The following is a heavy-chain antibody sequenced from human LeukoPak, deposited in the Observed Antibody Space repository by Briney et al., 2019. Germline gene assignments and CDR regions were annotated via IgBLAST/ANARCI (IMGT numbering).Heavy chain of an antibody. Sequence: SETLSLTCTVSGGSISSSTCYWGWIRQPPGKGLEWIGSICYSGSTYYNPPLKSRVTISVDTSKNQFSLKLSSVTAADTAVYYCARVGGADGYKEDWGQGTLVTVSS. CDR3: ARVGGADGYKED. CDR2: ICYSGST. D-gene: IGHD5-24*01. V-gene: IGHV4-39*07. CDR1: GGSISSSTCY. J-gene: IGHJ4*02.